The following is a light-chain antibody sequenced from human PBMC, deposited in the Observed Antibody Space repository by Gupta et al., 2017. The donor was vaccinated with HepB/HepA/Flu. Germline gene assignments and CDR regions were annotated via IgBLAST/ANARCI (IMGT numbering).Light chain of an antibody. J-gene: IGKJ4*01. Sequence: DIQFTQSPSFLSASVGNRVTITCRASQGISSYLAWYQQKPGKAPKLLIYDASTVQSGVPSRFSGSGSGTEFALTISSLQPEDFATYYCQRLNSYPLTFGGGTKVAIK. CDR2: DAS. CDR1: QGISSY. CDR3: QRLNSYPLT. V-gene: IGKV1-9*01.